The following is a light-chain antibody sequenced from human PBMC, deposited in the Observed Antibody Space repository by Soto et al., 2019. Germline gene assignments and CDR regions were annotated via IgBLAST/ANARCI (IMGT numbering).Light chain of an antibody. CDR3: SSYTSSSTFVV. Sequence: QSVLTQPASVSGSPGQSITISCTGTSSDVVGYNYVSWYQQHPCKAPKLMIYDVSNRPSGVSNRFSGSKSGNTASLTISGLQAEDEADYYCSSYTSSSTFVVFGGGTTVTVL. J-gene: IGLJ2*01. V-gene: IGLV2-14*01. CDR2: DVS. CDR1: SSDVVGYNY.